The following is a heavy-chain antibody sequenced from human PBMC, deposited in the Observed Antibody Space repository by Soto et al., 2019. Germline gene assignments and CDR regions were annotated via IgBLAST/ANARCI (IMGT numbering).Heavy chain of an antibody. CDR3: ARGRTVTPTFYPYHYIDV. D-gene: IGHD4-17*01. CDR1: GGSFSGYY. J-gene: IGHJ6*03. CDR2: INHSGRT. Sequence: PSETLSLTCAVYGGSFSGYYWTWIRQPPGKGLEWIGEINHSGRTNYNPSLKSRVTISVDTSKNQFSLKLSSVTAADTAVYYCARGRTVTPTFYPYHYIDVWDTGTTVTVSS. V-gene: IGHV4-34*01.